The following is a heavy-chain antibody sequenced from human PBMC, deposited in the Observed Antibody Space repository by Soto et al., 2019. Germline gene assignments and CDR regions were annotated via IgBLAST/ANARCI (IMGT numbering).Heavy chain of an antibody. J-gene: IGHJ6*02. Sequence: QIRLEQSESEVKKPGASVRVSCKASGYTFTTYGFSWVRQAPGHGLEWMGWVSAYNGETRLAERFQGRVTMTTDTATATGYLDLKSLRTDDTAVYYCARTCPLGACYKPDFYKNSLDVWGQGTTIIVSS. CDR1: GYTFTTYG. V-gene: IGHV1-18*04. CDR2: VSAYNGET. CDR3: ARTCPLGACYKPDFYKNSLDV. D-gene: IGHD2-21*02.